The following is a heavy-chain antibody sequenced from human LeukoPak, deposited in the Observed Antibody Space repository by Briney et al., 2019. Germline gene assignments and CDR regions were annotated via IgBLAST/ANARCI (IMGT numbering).Heavy chain of an antibody. CDR1: GFTVSSNF. CDR2: ISGSGGST. J-gene: IGHJ4*02. Sequence: GGSLRLSCAASGFTVSSNFMSWVRQAPGKGLEWVSAISGSGGSTYHADSVKGRFTISRDNSKNTLYLQMNSLRAEDTAVYYCAKMGVVAARPGTFDYWGQGTLVTVSS. D-gene: IGHD6-6*01. CDR3: AKMGVVAARPGTFDY. V-gene: IGHV3-23*01.